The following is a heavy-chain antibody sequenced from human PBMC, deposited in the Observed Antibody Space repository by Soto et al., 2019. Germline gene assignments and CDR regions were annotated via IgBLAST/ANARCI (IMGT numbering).Heavy chain of an antibody. Sequence: SETLSLTCAVSGYSISSGYYWGWIRQPPGKGLEWIGSIYHSGSTYYNPPLKSRVTISVDTSKNQFSLKLSSVTAADTAVYSCARVLVSGPEARGNWFEPSGQGTLVAVS. V-gene: IGHV4-38-2*01. CDR2: IYHSGST. D-gene: IGHD3-10*01. J-gene: IGHJ5*02. CDR1: GYSISSGYY. CDR3: ARVLVSGPEARGNWFEP.